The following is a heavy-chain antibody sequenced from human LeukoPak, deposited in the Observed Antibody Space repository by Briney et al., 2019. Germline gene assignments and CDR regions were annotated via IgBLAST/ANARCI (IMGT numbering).Heavy chain of an antibody. CDR1: GSSFTNYW. V-gene: IGHV5-51*01. J-gene: IGHJ4*02. CDR2: IYPGDSDT. Sequence: GASLKISCQGSGSSFTNYWIAWVRPMPGKGLEWMGIIYPGDSDTRYSPSFQGQVTISADKSISTAYLQWSSLKASDTAMFYCARSGSGTRFDYWGQGTQVTVSS. D-gene: IGHD6-19*01. CDR3: ARSGSGTRFDY.